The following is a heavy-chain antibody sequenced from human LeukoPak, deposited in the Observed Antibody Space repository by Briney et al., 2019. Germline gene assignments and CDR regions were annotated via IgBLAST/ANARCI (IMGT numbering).Heavy chain of an antibody. CDR2: ISYDGSNK. J-gene: IGHJ4*02. D-gene: IGHD3-10*01. V-gene: IGHV3-30*04. Sequence: PGGSLRLSCAASGFTFSNYPMHWVRQAPGKGLEWVSIISYDGSNKYYADSVKGRFTISRDNSKNTLYLQMNSLRAEDTTVYSCARAERGTHFDYWGQGTLVTVSS. CDR1: GFTFSNYP. CDR3: ARAERGTHFDY.